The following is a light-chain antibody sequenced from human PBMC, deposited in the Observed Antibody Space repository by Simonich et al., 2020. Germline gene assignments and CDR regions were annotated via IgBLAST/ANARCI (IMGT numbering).Light chain of an antibody. CDR1: SSDVGGYNY. Sequence: QSALTQPASVSGSPGQSITISCTGTSSDVGGYNYVSWYQQHPGKAPKLMIYDVRKRPSGVSNRFSGSKSGNTASLTISGLQAEDEADYYCCSYAGSYTVFGGGTKLTVL. CDR3: CSYAGSYTV. CDR2: DVR. J-gene: IGLJ3*02. V-gene: IGLV2-14*01.